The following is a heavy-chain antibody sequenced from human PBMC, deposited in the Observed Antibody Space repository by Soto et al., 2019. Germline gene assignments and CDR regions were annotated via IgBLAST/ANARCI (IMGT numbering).Heavy chain of an antibody. D-gene: IGHD2-21*01. CDR3: ARGPYCGDECYFAY. J-gene: IGHJ4*02. Sequence: PSETLSLTCSVFGVSITAYYWSWIRQPAGKGLEWIGRISHTGTTNSNPSLEGRVTMSVDPSKNQISLRLSSATAADTATYYCARGPYCGDECYFAYWGQGALVTVSS. CDR2: ISHTGTT. CDR1: GVSITAYY. V-gene: IGHV4-4*07.